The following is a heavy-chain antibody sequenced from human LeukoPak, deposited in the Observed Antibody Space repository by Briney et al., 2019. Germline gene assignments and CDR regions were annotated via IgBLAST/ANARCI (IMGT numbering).Heavy chain of an antibody. CDR1: GYTFTGYY. Sequence: GASVTVSCKASGYTFTGYYMHWVRQAPGQGLEWMGWINPNSGGTNYAQKFQGRVTMTRDTSISTAYMELSRLRSDDTAVYYCARGGDVVVVPAANFPEFDYWGQGTLVTVSS. D-gene: IGHD2-2*01. CDR2: INPNSGGT. V-gene: IGHV1-2*02. CDR3: ARGGDVVVVPAANFPEFDY. J-gene: IGHJ4*02.